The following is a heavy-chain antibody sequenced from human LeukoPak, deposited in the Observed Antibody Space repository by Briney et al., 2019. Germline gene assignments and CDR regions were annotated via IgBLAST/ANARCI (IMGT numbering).Heavy chain of an antibody. Sequence: SETLSLTCTVSGGSISSGGYYWSWIRQHPGKGLEWIGYIYYSGSTYYNPSLKSRVTISVDTSKNQFSLKLSSVTAADTAVYYCAKDRITMIVRDAFDIWGQGTMVTVSS. CDR1: GGSISSGGYY. V-gene: IGHV4-31*03. J-gene: IGHJ3*02. D-gene: IGHD3-22*01. CDR3: AKDRITMIVRDAFDI. CDR2: IYYSGST.